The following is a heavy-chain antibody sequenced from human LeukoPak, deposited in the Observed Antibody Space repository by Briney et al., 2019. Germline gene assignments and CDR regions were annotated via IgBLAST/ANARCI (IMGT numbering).Heavy chain of an antibody. V-gene: IGHV3-11*04. Sequence: GGSLRLSCAASGFTFSDYYMSWLRQARGKGLEGVSYISSSGSTIYYADSVKGPFTISRDNAKNSLYLQMNSLRAEDTAVYYCARRYDFWSGYYRPDAFDIWGQGTMVTVSS. CDR1: GFTFSDYY. CDR2: ISSSGSTI. D-gene: IGHD3-3*01. J-gene: IGHJ3*02. CDR3: ARRYDFWSGYYRPDAFDI.